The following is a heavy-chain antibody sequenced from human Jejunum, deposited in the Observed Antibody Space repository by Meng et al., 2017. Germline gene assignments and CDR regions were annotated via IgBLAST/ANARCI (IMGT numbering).Heavy chain of an antibody. J-gene: IGHJ6*02. Sequence: GESLKISCAASGFTFSTYEMNWVRQAPGKGLEWVSYISSSGSTIYYAESVKGRFTISRDNAKNSLYLQMNSLRAEDTAVYYCARNYYDSSSSTSRSGMDFWGQGTTVTVSS. V-gene: IGHV3-48*03. D-gene: IGHD3-22*01. CDR2: ISSSGSTI. CDR1: GFTFSTYE. CDR3: ARNYYDSSSSTSRSGMDF.